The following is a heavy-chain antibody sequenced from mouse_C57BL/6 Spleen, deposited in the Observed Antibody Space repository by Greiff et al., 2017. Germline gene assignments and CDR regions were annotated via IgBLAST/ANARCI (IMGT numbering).Heavy chain of an antibody. CDR3: AKTIYYCGGSHY. V-gene: IGHV14-3*01. D-gene: IGHD1-1*01. Sequence: VQLQQSVAELVRPGASVKLSCTASGFNIKNTYMHWVKQRPEQGLEWIGRIDPANGNTKYAPQFQGKATITADTASNTAYLQLSSLTSEDTAIYYCAKTIYYCGGSHYWGQGTTLTVSS. J-gene: IGHJ2*01. CDR1: GFNIKNTY. CDR2: IDPANGNT.